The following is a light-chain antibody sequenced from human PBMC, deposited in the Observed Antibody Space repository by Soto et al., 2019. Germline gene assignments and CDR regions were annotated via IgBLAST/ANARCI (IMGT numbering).Light chain of an antibody. CDR3: SSYTSSSTLV. CDR2: DVS. V-gene: IGLV2-14*03. CDR1: SSEIGGYNY. Sequence: QSVLTQPASVSGSPGQSITISCTGTSSEIGGYNYVSWYQQHPVKAPKLMIYDVSNRPSVVSNRFSGSKSGNTASLTISWLQAEDEADYYCSSYTSSSTLVFGGGTKVTVL. J-gene: IGLJ2*01.